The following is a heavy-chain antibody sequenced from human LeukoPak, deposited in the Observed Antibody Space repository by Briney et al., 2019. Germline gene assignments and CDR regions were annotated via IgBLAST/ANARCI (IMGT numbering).Heavy chain of an antibody. J-gene: IGHJ4*03. Sequence: PSETLSLTCAVYGGSFSRYYWSWIRQSPGKGLEWIAEIDHRGDTNYNPSVKSRVTISVDTSKNQFSLKVRSLSAAATALYYCARGATISETGYFDFWGQGTLVTVSS. CDR2: IDHRGDT. CDR3: ARGATISETGYFDF. V-gene: IGHV4-34*01. D-gene: IGHD5-24*01. CDR1: GGSFSRYY.